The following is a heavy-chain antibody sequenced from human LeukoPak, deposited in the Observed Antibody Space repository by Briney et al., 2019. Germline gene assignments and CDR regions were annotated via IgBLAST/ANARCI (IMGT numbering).Heavy chain of an antibody. CDR1: GGSINSFY. J-gene: IGHJ6*03. D-gene: IGHD6-19*01. Sequence: SETLSLTCTVSGGSINSFYWSWFRQPPGKRLEWIGEINHSGSTNYNPSLKSRVTISVDTSKNQFSLKLSSVTAADTAVYYCARQGAVAGYYYYYYYMDVWGKGTTVTISS. CDR2: INHSGST. CDR3: ARQGAVAGYYYYYYYMDV. V-gene: IGHV4-34*01.